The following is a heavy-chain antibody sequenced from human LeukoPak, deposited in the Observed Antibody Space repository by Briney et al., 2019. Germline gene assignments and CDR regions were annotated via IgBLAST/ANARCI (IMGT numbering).Heavy chain of an antibody. CDR2: IYSGGSI. CDR1: GFTVSSNY. J-gene: IGHJ4*02. V-gene: IGHV3-66*01. D-gene: IGHD3-9*01. Sequence: PGGSLRLSCAASGFTVSSNYMSWVRQAPGKGLEWVSVIYSGGSIYYADSVKGRFTISRDNAKNSLYLQMNSLRAEDTAVYYCARERPNDWSFDYWGQGTLVTVSS. CDR3: ARERPNDWSFDY.